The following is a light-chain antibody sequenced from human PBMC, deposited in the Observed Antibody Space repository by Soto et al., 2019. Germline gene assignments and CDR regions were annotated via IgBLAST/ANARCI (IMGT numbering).Light chain of an antibody. Sequence: EIVMTQSPATLSVSPGERATLSCRASQSVSSNLAWYQQKPGQAPRLLIYGASTRATGIPARFSGSGSGTEFTLTISRLQSEDFAVSYCQQYNNWPLLFGGGTKVEIK. CDR1: QSVSSN. V-gene: IGKV3-15*01. CDR3: QQYNNWPLL. CDR2: GAS. J-gene: IGKJ4*01.